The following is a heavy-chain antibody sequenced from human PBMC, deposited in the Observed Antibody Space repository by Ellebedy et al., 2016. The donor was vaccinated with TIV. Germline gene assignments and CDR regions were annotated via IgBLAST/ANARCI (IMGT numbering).Heavy chain of an antibody. CDR2: MKPNSGNT. CDR3: ARARLYYDSSYYFDY. V-gene: IGHV1-8*01. J-gene: IGHJ4*02. CDR1: GYTFTSYD. D-gene: IGHD3-22*01. Sequence: ASVKVSCXASGYTFTSYDINWVRQATGQGPEWMGWMKPNSGNTGYAQQFQGRVTLTRNTSISTAYMELSSLRSEDTAVYYCARARLYYDSSYYFDYWGQGTLVTVSS.